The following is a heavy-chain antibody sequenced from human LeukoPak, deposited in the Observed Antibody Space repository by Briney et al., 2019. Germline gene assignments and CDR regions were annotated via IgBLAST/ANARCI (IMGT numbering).Heavy chain of an antibody. V-gene: IGHV4-39*07. Sequence: SETLSLTCTVSGGSISSSSYYWGWIRQPPGKGLEWIGRIYYSGSTYYNPSLKSRVTISVDTSKNQFSLKLSSVTDADTAVYYCATPRNLVGALASHAFDIWAKGQWSPSLQ. J-gene: IGHJ3*02. CDR3: ATPRNLVGALASHAFDI. CDR1: GGSISSSSYY. D-gene: IGHD1-26*01. CDR2: IYYSGST.